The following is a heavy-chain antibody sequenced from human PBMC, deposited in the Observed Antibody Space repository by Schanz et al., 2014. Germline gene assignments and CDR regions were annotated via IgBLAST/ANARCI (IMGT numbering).Heavy chain of an antibody. D-gene: IGHD3-3*01. J-gene: IGHJ4*02. CDR2: LSGGSSYI. V-gene: IGHV3-21*02. CDR1: GFNFGDYY. Sequence: DVQLVESGGGLVQSGGSLRLSCAASGFNFGDYYMTWVRQAPGKGLEWVSSLSGGSSYIFYADSVKGRFTISRDNAKNSLYLQMNSLRAEDTAVYYCARDKGGYYPFDYWGQGTLVTVSS. CDR3: ARDKGGYYPFDY.